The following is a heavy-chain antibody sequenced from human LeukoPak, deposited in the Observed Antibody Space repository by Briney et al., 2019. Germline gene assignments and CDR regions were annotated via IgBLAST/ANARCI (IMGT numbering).Heavy chain of an antibody. Sequence: GGSLRLSCAASGFTFSSYDMHWVRQATGKGLEWVSAIGTAGDTYYPGSVKGRVTISRDNSKNTLYLHMNSLRADDTAVYFCAKDRNAIQAIWGSKTFDYWGQGTLVTVSS. V-gene: IGHV3-13*04. D-gene: IGHD3-16*01. CDR2: IGTAGDT. J-gene: IGHJ4*02. CDR3: AKDRNAIQAIWGSKTFDY. CDR1: GFTFSSYD.